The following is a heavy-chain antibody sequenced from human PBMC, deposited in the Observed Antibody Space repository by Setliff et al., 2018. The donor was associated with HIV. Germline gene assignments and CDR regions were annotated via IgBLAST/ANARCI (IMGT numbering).Heavy chain of an antibody. CDR1: GASITSGGHY. Sequence: TSETLSLTCSVSGASITSGGHYWTWIRQHPERGLEWIGHIHSGGSTFYNPSLKSRLIISLDTSENQFSLKLDSLTAADTAIYYCAQVLEYCDSSTCYGGVDYWGQGTLVTVS. J-gene: IGHJ4*02. V-gene: IGHV4-31*03. CDR2: IHSGGST. CDR3: AQVLEYCDSSTCYGGVDY. D-gene: IGHD2-2*01.